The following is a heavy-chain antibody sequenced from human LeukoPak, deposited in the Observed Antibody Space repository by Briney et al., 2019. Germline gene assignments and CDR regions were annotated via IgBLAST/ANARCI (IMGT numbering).Heavy chain of an antibody. CDR3: DALVGGDNFDY. CDR1: GGSISSYY. D-gene: IGHD3-10*01. J-gene: IGHJ4*02. V-gene: IGHV4-59*03. CDR2: IYNSGST. Sequence: SDTLSLTCTVSGGSISSYYWSWILQPPGKGLEWIGYIYNSGSTSYTPSLNSRATQSIDTYKKQFFLTQTSVTSSHPPVYYCDALVGGDNFDYWGQGTLVTVSS.